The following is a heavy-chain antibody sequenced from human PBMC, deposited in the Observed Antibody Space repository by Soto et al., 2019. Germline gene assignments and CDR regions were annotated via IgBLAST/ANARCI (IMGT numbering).Heavy chain of an antibody. CDR3: AKGSYRPHGY. Sequence: EVQLLESGGGLVQPGGSLRLSCAASGFTFSTYAMSWVRQAPGKGLEWVSTISGSGDTTYYANSVKGRFTISRDNSKNTLYLQMNSLRAEDTAVYYCAKGSYRPHGYWGQGTLVTVSS. D-gene: IGHD1-26*01. V-gene: IGHV3-23*01. CDR1: GFTFSTYA. J-gene: IGHJ4*02. CDR2: ISGSGDTT.